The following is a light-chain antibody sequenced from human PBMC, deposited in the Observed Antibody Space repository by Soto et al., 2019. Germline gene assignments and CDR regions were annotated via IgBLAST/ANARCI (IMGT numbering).Light chain of an antibody. CDR3: SSYASSNTLL. Sequence: QSALTQPAYVSGSPGQLITISCTGTTSDVGDYNFVSWYQQHPGKAPKLMIYDVSSRPSGVSHSFSGAKSGNTASLTISGIQAEDEADYYCSSYASSNTLLFGGGTKVTVL. V-gene: IGLV2-14*01. CDR1: TSDVGDYNF. CDR2: DVS. J-gene: IGLJ2*01.